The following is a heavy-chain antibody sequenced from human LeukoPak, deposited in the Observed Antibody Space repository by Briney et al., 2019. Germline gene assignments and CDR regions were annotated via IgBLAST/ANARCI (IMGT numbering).Heavy chain of an antibody. Sequence: SETLSLTCTVSGGSINSSDHYWAWIRQPPGKGLEWIGYIYYSGSTYYNPSLKSRVTISVDTSKNQFSLKLSSVTAADTAVYYCARDRGSGSYPQNWFDPWGQGTLVTVSS. CDR1: GGSINSSDHY. V-gene: IGHV4-30-4*08. D-gene: IGHD3-10*01. CDR2: IYYSGST. CDR3: ARDRGSGSYPQNWFDP. J-gene: IGHJ5*02.